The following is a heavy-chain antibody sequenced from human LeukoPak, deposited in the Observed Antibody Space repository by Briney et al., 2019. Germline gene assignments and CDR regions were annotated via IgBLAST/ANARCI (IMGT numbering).Heavy chain of an antibody. D-gene: IGHD2-2*01. CDR3: ARGQVPAARGYNWFDP. J-gene: IGHJ5*02. CDR2: INARGGT. V-gene: IGHV4-34*01. Sequence: PSETLSLTCAVYGWSFNDYYWNWIRQPPGKGLEWIGEINARGGTNFNPSLKSRVTISVDTSKSQFSLRLTSMIAADTAVYYCARGQVPAARGYNWFDPWGQGTLVTVSS. CDR1: GWSFNDYY.